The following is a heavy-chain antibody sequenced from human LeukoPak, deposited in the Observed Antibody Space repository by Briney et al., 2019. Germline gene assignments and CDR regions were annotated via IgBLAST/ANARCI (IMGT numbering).Heavy chain of an antibody. CDR2: IYYSGST. J-gene: IGHJ4*02. Sequence: SETLSLTCTVSGGSISSSSFYWDWIRQPPGKGLEWIAAIYYSGSTYYNPSLKSRVTISVDTSKNQFSLRLSSLTAADTAIYYCARHGAHYYSGSGSYYTTAFDSWGQGTLVTVSS. D-gene: IGHD3-10*01. V-gene: IGHV4-39*01. CDR3: ARHGAHYYSGSGSYYTTAFDS. CDR1: GGSISSSSFY.